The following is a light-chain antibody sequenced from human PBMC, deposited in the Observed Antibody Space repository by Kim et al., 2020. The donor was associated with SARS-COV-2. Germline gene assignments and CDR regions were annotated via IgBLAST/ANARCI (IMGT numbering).Light chain of an antibody. J-gene: IGLJ3*02. Sequence: SYELTQPPSVSVSPGQTVTITCSGDKLGDKYSSWYQQQPGQAPVLVIYQDTKRPSGIPERFVGSNSGNTAILTISGAQAMDEADYYCQAWDNTWVFGGGT. CDR3: QAWDNTWV. CDR1: KLGDKY. CDR2: QDT. V-gene: IGLV3-1*01.